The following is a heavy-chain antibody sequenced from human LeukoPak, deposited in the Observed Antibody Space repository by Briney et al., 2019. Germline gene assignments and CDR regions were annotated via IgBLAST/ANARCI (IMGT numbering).Heavy chain of an antibody. Sequence: ASVKVSCKASGYTFTGYYMHWVRQAPGQGLEWMGWINPNSGGTNYAQKFQGRVTMTRDTSISTAYLELSRLSSVATAVYYCARARGSGSYFDYWGQGTLVTVSS. CDR3: ARARGSGSYFDY. J-gene: IGHJ4*02. V-gene: IGHV1-2*02. CDR2: INPNSGGT. CDR1: GYTFTGYY. D-gene: IGHD3-10*01.